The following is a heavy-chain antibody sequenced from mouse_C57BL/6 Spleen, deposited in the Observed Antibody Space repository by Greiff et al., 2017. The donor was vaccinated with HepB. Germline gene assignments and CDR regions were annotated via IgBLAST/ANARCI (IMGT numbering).Heavy chain of an antibody. D-gene: IGHD2-4*01. V-gene: IGHV1-61*01. Sequence: QVQLQQPGAELVRPGSSVKLSCKASGYTFTSYWMDWVKQRPGQGLEWIGNIYPSDSETHYNQKFKDKATLTVYKSSSTAYMQLSSLTSEESAVYYCARSYDYAWFAYWGQGTLVTVSA. J-gene: IGHJ3*01. CDR3: ARSYDYAWFAY. CDR1: GYTFTSYW. CDR2: IYPSDSET.